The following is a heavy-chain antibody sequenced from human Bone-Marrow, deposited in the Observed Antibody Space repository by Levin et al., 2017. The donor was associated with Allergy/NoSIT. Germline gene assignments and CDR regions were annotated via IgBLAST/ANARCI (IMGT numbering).Heavy chain of an antibody. J-gene: IGHJ4*02. Sequence: GESLKISCAASGFTFRHYTMNWVRQAPGKGLEWVSCITSSGDSTYYADSVKGRLTISRDNAKNSLYLQLNRLRDEDTAMYYCARDPARGYYDSSGYSGDHWGQGTLVTVSS. V-gene: IGHV3-48*02. CDR2: ITSSGDST. CDR1: GFTFRHYT. D-gene: IGHD3-22*01. CDR3: ARDPARGYYDSSGYSGDH.